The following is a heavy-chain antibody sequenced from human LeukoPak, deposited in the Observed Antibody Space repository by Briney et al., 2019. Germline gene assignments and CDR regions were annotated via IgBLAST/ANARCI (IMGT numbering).Heavy chain of an antibody. CDR2: NYYRGIP. J-gene: IGHJ4*02. CDR1: GGSISNNNYY. V-gene: IGHV4-39*01. Sequence: SETLSLTCTVSGGSISNNNYYWAWLRQPPGKGLECLGSNYYRGIPYYNPSLKRRVTISVDTSKNQFSLWLSSVSAADTAVYYCATWRTAKTGFDYWGQGTLVTVSS. CDR3: ATWRTAKTGFDY. D-gene: IGHD1-1*01.